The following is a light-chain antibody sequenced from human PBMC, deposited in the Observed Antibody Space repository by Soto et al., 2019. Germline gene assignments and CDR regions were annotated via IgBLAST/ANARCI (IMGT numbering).Light chain of an antibody. CDR1: QTIASN. Sequence: EIVMTQSPASLSVSPGDGATLSCRASQTIASNLAWYQQKPGQGPRLLIHGASTRAAGVPASFSGSGSGTDFALTISGLQSEDFAVYYCQQYHNWPPQYTFGQGTKLQIK. CDR3: QQYHNWPPQYT. CDR2: GAS. J-gene: IGKJ2*01. V-gene: IGKV3-15*01.